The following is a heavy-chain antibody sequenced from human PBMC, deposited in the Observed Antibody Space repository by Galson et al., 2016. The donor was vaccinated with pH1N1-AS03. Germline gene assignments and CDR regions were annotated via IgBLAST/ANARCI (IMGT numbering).Heavy chain of an antibody. CDR3: ARDELWGRHDYLFHY. Sequence: TLSLTCSVSGDSISSNNYFWSWIRQPAGKELGWIGRLSSLGTANYNPSLESRVSISVDASKNQFPLKLNSMTAADTAVYYCARDELWGRHDYLFHYWGQGALVTVSS. D-gene: IGHD3-16*01. V-gene: IGHV4-61*02. J-gene: IGHJ4*02. CDR2: LSSLGTA. CDR1: GDSISSNNYF.